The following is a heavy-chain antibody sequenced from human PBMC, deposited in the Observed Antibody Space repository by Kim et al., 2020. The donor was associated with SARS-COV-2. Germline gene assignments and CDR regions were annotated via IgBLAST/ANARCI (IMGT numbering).Heavy chain of an antibody. J-gene: IGHJ6*02. CDR2: ISSSSSYI. D-gene: IGHD6-6*01. CDR3: ARDQNRGSAPERAYYYYGMDV. V-gene: IGHV3-21*01. CDR1: GFTFSSYS. Sequence: GGSLRLSCAASGFTFSSYSMNWVRQAPGKGLEWVSSISSSSSYIYYADSVKGRFTISRDNAKNSLYLQMNSLRAEDTAVYYCARDQNRGSAPERAYYYYGMDVWGQGTTVTVSS.